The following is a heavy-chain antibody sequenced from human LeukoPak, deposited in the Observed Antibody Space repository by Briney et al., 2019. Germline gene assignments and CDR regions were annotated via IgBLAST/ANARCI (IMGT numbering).Heavy chain of an antibody. CDR2: ISSSGSTI. V-gene: IGHV3-48*03. J-gene: IGHJ4*02. Sequence: GGSLRLSCAASGFTFSSYEMNWVRQAPGKGLEWVSYISSSGSTIYYADSVNGRFTISRDNAKNSLYLQMNSLRAEDTAVYYCARAAELLWFGELPHLDYWGQGTLVTVSS. D-gene: IGHD3-10*01. CDR3: ARAAELLWFGELPHLDY. CDR1: GFTFSSYE.